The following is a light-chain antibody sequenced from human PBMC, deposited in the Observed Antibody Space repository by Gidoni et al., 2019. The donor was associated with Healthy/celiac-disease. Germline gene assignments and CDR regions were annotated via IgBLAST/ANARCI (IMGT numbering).Light chain of an antibody. V-gene: IGKV1-39*01. CDR2: AAS. CDR3: QQSYSTPPWT. CDR1: QSISSY. Sequence: DIQMTQSPPPPSASVGDRVTITRRASQSISSYLNWYQQKPGKAPKLLIYAASNLQSGVPSRFSSSGSEADFTLTISSLQPEDCATYYCQQSYSTPPWTFGQGTKVEIK. J-gene: IGKJ1*01.